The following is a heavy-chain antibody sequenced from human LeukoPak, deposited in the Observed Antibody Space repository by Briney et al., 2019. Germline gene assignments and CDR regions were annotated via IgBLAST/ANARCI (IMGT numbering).Heavy chain of an antibody. CDR3: ARAPGGSYPFFDY. J-gene: IGHJ4*02. CDR2: INHSGST. CDR1: GGSFSGYY. V-gene: IGHV4-34*01. D-gene: IGHD1-26*01. Sequence: SETLSLTCAVYGGSFSGYYWSWIRQPPGKGLEWIGEINHSGSTNYNPSLKSRVTISVDTSKNQFSLKLSSVTAADTAVYYCARAPGGSYPFFDYWGQGTLVTVSS.